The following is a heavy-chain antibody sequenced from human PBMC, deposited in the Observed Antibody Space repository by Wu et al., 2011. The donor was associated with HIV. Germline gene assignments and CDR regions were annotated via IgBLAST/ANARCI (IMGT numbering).Heavy chain of an antibody. V-gene: IGHV1-69*14. Sequence: QVQLVQSGAEVKKPGSSVKVSCKASGGTFSSYAISWVRQAPGQGLEWMGRIIPIFGTANYAQKFQGRVTITADKSTSTAYMELSSLRSEDTAVYYCARTAANTRDGYKPNWYFDLWGRGTLVTVSS. J-gene: IGHJ2*01. CDR3: ARTAANTRDGYKPNWYFDL. D-gene: IGHD5-24*01. CDR1: GGTFSSYA. CDR2: IIPIFGTA.